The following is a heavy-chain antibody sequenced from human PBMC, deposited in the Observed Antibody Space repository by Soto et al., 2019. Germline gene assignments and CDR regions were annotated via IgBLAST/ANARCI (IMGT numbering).Heavy chain of an antibody. CDR3: ARDSHYCTNGVCYIPSFDY. J-gene: IGHJ4*02. CDR2: ISAYNGNT. Sequence: ASVKVSCKASGYTFTIYGISWVRQAPGQGLEWMGWISAYNGNTNYAQKLQGRVTMTTDTSTSTAYMELRSLRSDDTAVYYCARDSHYCTNGVCYIPSFDYWGQGTLVTVSS. V-gene: IGHV1-18*04. CDR1: GYTFTIYG. D-gene: IGHD2-8*01.